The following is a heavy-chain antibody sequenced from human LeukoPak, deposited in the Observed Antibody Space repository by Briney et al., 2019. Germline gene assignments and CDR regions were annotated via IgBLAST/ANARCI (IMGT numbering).Heavy chain of an antibody. CDR2: ISYDGSNK. Sequence: GGSLRLSCAASGFTFSTYAMHWVRQASGKGLEWVAVISYDGSNKYYADSVKGRFTISRDNSKNTLYLQMNSLRAEDTAVYYCAREGDGFFDYWGQGTLVTVSS. CDR1: GFTFSTYA. CDR3: AREGDGFFDY. V-gene: IGHV3-30*01. J-gene: IGHJ4*02. D-gene: IGHD5-24*01.